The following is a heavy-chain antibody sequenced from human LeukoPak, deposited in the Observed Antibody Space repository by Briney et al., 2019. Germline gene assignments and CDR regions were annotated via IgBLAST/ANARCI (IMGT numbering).Heavy chain of an antibody. Sequence: SETLSLTCTVSGGSVSRGSYYWNWIRQPPGKGLEWIGYIYNSGSTNCNPSLKSRVTISVETSKNQFSLKLSSVTAADTAVYYCARKLHRAFGIAAAGVFDYWGQGILVTVSS. CDR2: IYNSGST. J-gene: IGHJ4*02. CDR3: ARKLHRAFGIAAAGVFDY. V-gene: IGHV4-61*01. CDR1: GGSVSRGSYY. D-gene: IGHD6-13*01.